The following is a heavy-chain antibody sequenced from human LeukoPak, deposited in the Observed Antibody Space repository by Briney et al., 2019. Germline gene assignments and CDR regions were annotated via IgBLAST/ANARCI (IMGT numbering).Heavy chain of an antibody. CDR3: TRPSIAADY. V-gene: IGHV3-73*01. J-gene: IGHJ4*02. D-gene: IGHD6-13*01. CDR2: IRSKANSYAT. Sequence: PGGSLRLSCAASGFTFSGSAMHWVRQASGKGLEGVGRIRSKANSYATAYAASVKGRFTISRDDSKNTAYLQMNSLKTEDTAVYYCTRPSIAADYWGQGTLVTVSS. CDR1: GFTFSGSA.